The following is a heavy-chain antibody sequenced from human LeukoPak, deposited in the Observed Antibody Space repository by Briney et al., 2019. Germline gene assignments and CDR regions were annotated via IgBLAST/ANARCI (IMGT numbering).Heavy chain of an antibody. V-gene: IGHV3-30*18. Sequence: GGSLRLSCAASGFTFSTYGIHWVRQAPGKGLEWVAVISSDGSNIFYGDSVKGRFTISREDSRTTLYLQMNRLRAEDTAVYYCAKDAGVPSGSGQLYNWFDPWGQGTLVTVSS. J-gene: IGHJ5*01. CDR1: GFTFSTYG. CDR2: ISSDGSNI. CDR3: AKDAGVPSGSGQLYNWFDP. D-gene: IGHD3-10*01.